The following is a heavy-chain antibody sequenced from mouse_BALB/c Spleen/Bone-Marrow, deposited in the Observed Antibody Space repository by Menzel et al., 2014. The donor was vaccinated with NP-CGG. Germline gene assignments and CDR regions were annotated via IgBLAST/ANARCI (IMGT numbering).Heavy chain of an antibody. CDR3: ARWLLRYYAMDD. J-gene: IGHJ4*01. Sequence: QVQLQQSGAELVEPGASVKLSCKASGYTFTSYWMHWVKQRPGQGLEWIGEIDPSDSYTNYNQKFKGKATLTVDKSSSTAYMQLSSLTSEDSAVYFCARWLLRYYAMDDWGQGTSVTVPS. V-gene: IGHV1-69*02. CDR1: GYTFTSYW. CDR2: IDPSDSYT. D-gene: IGHD2-3*01.